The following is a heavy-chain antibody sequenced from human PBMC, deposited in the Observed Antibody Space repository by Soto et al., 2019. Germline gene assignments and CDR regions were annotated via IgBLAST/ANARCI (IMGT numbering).Heavy chain of an antibody. CDR3: ARTRSAWSDFHYYSLDV. Sequence: GGSLRLSCAASGFTFNSYGMHWVRQGPGNGLEWVAFISYDSTKTYYADSVKGRFTISRDNSSSALYVQMNSLTGEDTAVYYCARTRSAWSDFHYYSLDVWGQGTTVTVSS. CDR2: ISYDSTKT. V-gene: IGHV3-30*03. J-gene: IGHJ6*02. CDR1: GFTFNSYG. D-gene: IGHD1-26*01.